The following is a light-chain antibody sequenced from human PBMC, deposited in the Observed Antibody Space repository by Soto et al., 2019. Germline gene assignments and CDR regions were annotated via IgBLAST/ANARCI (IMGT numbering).Light chain of an antibody. Sequence: DIQMTQSPSTLSASVGDRVTITCRASQSISSWLAWYQQKPGKAPKLLIYAASSLQSGVPSRFSGSGSGTEFTLTISSLQPEDSATYFCLQHNTYPRTFGQGTKVDIK. CDR1: QSISSW. CDR2: AAS. J-gene: IGKJ1*01. CDR3: LQHNTYPRT. V-gene: IGKV1-5*01.